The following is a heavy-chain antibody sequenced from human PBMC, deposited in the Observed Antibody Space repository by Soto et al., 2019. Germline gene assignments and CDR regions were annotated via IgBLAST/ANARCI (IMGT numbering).Heavy chain of an antibody. V-gene: IGHV4-31*03. CDR3: ARGLSGEDFWSGSDAFDN. CDR1: GGSISSGGYY. J-gene: IGHJ3*02. CDR2: IYYSGST. D-gene: IGHD3-3*01. Sequence: SETLSLTCTVSGGSISSGGYYWSWIRQHPGKGLEWIGYIYYSGSTYYNPSLKSRVTISVDTSKNQFSLKLSSVTAADTAVYFCARGLSGEDFWSGSDAFDNWGQGTMVTVSS.